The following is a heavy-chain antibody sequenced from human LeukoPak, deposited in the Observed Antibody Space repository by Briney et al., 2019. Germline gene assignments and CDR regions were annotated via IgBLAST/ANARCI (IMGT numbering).Heavy chain of an antibody. Sequence: PGGSLRLSCAASGFTFSSYWMHWVRQAPGKGLVWVSRINTDGSSTSYADSVKGRFTISRDNAKNTLYLQMNSLRAEDTAVYCCARGSGGSYSRYYMDVWGKGTTVTVSS. V-gene: IGHV3-74*01. CDR2: INTDGSST. CDR3: ARGSGGSYSRYYMDV. D-gene: IGHD1-26*01. J-gene: IGHJ6*03. CDR1: GFTFSSYW.